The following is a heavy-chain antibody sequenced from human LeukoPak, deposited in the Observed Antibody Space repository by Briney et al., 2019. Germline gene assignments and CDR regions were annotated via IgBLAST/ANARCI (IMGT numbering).Heavy chain of an antibody. CDR2: IYNDGST. CDR3: ARGGPSIAAAGTTIPNFDY. V-gene: IGHV3-53*05. Sequence: GGSLRLSCAASGFSVRSNYMTWVRQAPGKGLEWVSLIYNDGSTYYADSVKGRFTISRDNSKNTLYLQMNSLRAEDTAVYYCARGGPSIAAAGTTIPNFDYWGQGTLVTVSS. D-gene: IGHD6-13*01. J-gene: IGHJ4*02. CDR1: GFSVRSNY.